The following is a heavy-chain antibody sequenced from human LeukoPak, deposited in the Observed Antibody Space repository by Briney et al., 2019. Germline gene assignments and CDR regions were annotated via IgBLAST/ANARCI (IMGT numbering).Heavy chain of an antibody. CDR2: IYSGGST. D-gene: IGHD1-1*01. J-gene: IGHJ6*02. Sequence: GGSLRLSCAASGFTVSSNYMSWVRQAPGKGLEWVSVIYSGGSTYYADSVKGRFTISRDNSKNTLYLQENSLRADDTAVYYCARFLNWRYGMDVWGQGTTVTVSS. CDR3: ARFLNWRYGMDV. CDR1: GFTVSSNY. V-gene: IGHV3-66*01.